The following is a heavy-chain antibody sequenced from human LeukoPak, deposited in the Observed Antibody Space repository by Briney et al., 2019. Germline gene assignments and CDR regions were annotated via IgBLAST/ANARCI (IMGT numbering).Heavy chain of an antibody. V-gene: IGHV3-48*03. CDR2: ISSSGSTI. J-gene: IGHJ6*03. CDR3: ARDGYYYYMDV. CDR1: GFTFSSYE. Sequence: GGSLRLSCAASGFTFSSYEMKWVRQAPGKGLEWVSYISSSGSTIYYADSVKGRFTISRDNAKNSLYLQMNSLRAEDTAVYYCARDGYYYYMDVWGKGTTVTVS.